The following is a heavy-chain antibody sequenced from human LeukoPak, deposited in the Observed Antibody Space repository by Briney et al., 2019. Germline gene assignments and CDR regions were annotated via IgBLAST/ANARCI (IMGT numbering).Heavy chain of an antibody. CDR3: SRLLGTRYFAY. Sequence: PSETLSLTCAVTGYSISSGYYWGWIRQPPGKGLEWIGSICHGGSTYYSPSLKSRVTISVDTSKNQFSLKLSSVTAADTAVYYCSRLLGTRYFAYWGQGTLVTVSS. CDR1: GYSISSGYY. J-gene: IGHJ4*02. V-gene: IGHV4-38-2*01. D-gene: IGHD7-27*01. CDR2: ICHGGST.